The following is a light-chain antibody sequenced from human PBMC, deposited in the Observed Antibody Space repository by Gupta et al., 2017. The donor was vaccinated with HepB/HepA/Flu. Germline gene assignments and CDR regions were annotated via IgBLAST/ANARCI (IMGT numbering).Light chain of an antibody. J-gene: IGLJ2*01. CDR3: CSYTTSDSLI. Sequence: QSALTQPPSVSGSPGQSVTISCTGTNSDVGFYNHVSWYQQPPGTAPKLMIYGVNNRPSGVPDRFSGSKSSNTASLTISGLQAEDEADYYCCSYTTSDSLIFGGGTKLTVL. V-gene: IGLV2-18*02. CDR1: NSDVGFYNH. CDR2: GVN.